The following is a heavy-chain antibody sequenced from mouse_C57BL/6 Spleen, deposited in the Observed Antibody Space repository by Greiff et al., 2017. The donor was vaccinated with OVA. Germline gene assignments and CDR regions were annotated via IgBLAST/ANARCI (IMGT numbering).Heavy chain of an antibody. Sequence: QVQLQQPGAELVMPGASVKLSCKASGYTFTSYWIHWVKQRPGQGLEWIGEIDPPDGYTNSNQKFKGKSTLTVDRSSSTAYMQLSSLTSEDSAVYYCARGTGPFAYWGQGTLVTVSA. J-gene: IGHJ3*01. CDR3: ARGTGPFAY. V-gene: IGHV1-69*01. CDR2: IDPPDGYT. D-gene: IGHD4-1*01. CDR1: GYTFTSYW.